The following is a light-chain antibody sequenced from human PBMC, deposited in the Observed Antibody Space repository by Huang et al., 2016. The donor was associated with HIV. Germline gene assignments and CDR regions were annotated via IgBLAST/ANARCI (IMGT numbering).Light chain of an antibody. CDR1: QSVGSN. CDR3: QQYNNWPPWT. V-gene: IGKV3-15*01. CDR2: GAS. J-gene: IGKJ1*01. Sequence: EIVMTQSPATLSVSPGERATLSCMASQSVGSNLAWYQQKPGQAPRLLIYGASTRATGFPARFSGSGSGTEFTLTISSLQSEDFAIYYCQQYNNWPPWTFGQGTKVEIK.